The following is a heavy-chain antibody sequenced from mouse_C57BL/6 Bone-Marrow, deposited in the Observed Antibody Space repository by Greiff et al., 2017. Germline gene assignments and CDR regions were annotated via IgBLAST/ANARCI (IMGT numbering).Heavy chain of an antibody. CDR1: GFTFSDFY. CDR3: ARDDGGRFAY. V-gene: IGHV7-1*01. Sequence: EVMLVESGGGLVQSGRSLRLSCATSGFTFSDFYMEWVRQAPGKGLEWIAASRNKANDYTTEYSASVKGRFIVSRDTSQSILYLQMNALRAEDTAIYYCARDDGGRFAYWGQGTLVTVSA. CDR2: SRNKANDYTT. J-gene: IGHJ3*01.